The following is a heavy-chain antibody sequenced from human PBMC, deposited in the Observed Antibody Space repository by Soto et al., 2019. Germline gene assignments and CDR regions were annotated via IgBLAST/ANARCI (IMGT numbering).Heavy chain of an antibody. CDR3: AKVYSTSTSVLVPSYGMDI. J-gene: IGHJ6*01. D-gene: IGHD1-1*01. CDR1: RFTFSSYA. Sequence: EVQLLESGGGLVQPGGSLRLSCVTSRFTFSSYAMSWVRQAPGKGLAWVSGISANGRTIDYAAPVKGRFTISRDNSENTLYLQMNSLRAEDTAVYYCAKVYSTSTSVLVPSYGMDIWGQGTTVTVSA. V-gene: IGHV3-23*01. CDR2: ISANGRTI.